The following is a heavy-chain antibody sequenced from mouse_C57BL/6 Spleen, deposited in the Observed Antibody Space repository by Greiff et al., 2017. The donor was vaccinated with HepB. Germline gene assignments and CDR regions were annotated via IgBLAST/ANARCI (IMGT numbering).Heavy chain of an antibody. CDR3: ARVDYDDAMDY. D-gene: IGHD2-4*01. V-gene: IGHV5-4*01. CDR1: GFTFSSYA. Sequence: EVQVVESGGGLVKPGGSLKLSCAASGFTFSSYAMSWVRQTPEKRLEWVATISDGGSYTYYPDNVTGRFTISRDNAKNNLYLQMSQLKSEDTAMYYCARVDYDDAMDYWGQGTSVTVSA. J-gene: IGHJ4*01. CDR2: ISDGGSYT.